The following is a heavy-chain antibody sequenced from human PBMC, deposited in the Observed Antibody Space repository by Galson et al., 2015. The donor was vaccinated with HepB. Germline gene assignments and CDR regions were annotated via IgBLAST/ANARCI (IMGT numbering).Heavy chain of an antibody. CDR3: ARDGSGWEPPGTDY. D-gene: IGHD1-26*01. V-gene: IGHV3-48*02. J-gene: IGHJ4*02. CDR1: GFTFSSYS. CDR2: ISSSSSTI. Sequence: SLRLSCAASGFTFSSYSMNWVRQAPGKGLEWVSYISSSSSTIYYADSVKGRFAISRDNAKNSLYLQMNSLRDEDTAVYYCARDGSGWEPPGTDYWGQGTLVTVSS.